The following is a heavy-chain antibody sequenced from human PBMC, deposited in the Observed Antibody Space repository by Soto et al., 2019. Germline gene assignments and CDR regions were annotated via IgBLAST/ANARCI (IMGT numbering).Heavy chain of an antibody. V-gene: IGHV4-34*01. Sequence: ASETLSLTCAVYGGSFSGYYWSWIRQPPGKGLEWIGEINHSGSTNYNPSLKSRVTISVDTSKNQFSLKLSSVTAADTAVYYCARGKGTRKLRPKSTYSGMDVWGQGTTVTVSS. J-gene: IGHJ6*02. CDR3: ARGKGTRKLRPKSTYSGMDV. CDR2: INHSGST. CDR1: GGSFSGYY. D-gene: IGHD1-1*01.